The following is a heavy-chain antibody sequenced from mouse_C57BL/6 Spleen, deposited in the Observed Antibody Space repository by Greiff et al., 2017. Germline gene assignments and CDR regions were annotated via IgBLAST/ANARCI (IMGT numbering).Heavy chain of an antibody. CDR3: ARSGSSPLAMDD. V-gene: IGHV15-2*01. D-gene: IGHD1-1*01. CDR1: DSEVFPIAY. CDR2: ILPSIGRT. Sequence: SGSELRRPGSSVKLSCKDFDSEVFPIAYMSWVRQKPGHGFEWIGGILPSIGRTIYGEKFEGKATLDADTLSNTAYLELNSLTSEDSAIYDCARSGSSPLAMDDWGQGTSVTVSS. J-gene: IGHJ4*01.